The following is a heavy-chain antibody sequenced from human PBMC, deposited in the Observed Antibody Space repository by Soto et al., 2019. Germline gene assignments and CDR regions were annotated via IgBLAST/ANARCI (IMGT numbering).Heavy chain of an antibody. CDR2: IIPIFGTA. V-gene: IGHV1-69*13. CDR3: ARSAGLVVGKQFDY. D-gene: IGHD6-19*01. CDR1: VGTFSSYA. Sequence: SSVTVSCQACVGTFSSYALSWVRQAPGQGLEWMGDIIPIFGTANYAQKLQGRVTISADESTSTAYMELNSLRSEDTAVYYCARSAGLVVGKQFDYWGQGALVTVCS. J-gene: IGHJ4*02.